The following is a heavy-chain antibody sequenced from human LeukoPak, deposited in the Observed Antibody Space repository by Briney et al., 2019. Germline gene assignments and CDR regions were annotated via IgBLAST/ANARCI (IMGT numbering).Heavy chain of an antibody. CDR1: GFTFSSYA. CDR2: ISYDGSNK. V-gene: IGHV3-30-3*01. Sequence: GGSLRPSCAASGFTFSSYAMHWVRQAPGKGLGWVAVISYDGSNKYYADSVKGRFTITRDNSKNTLYLQMNSLRAEDTAVYYCARDLGSPAADYWGQGTLVTVSS. D-gene: IGHD2-2*01. CDR3: ARDLGSPAADY. J-gene: IGHJ4*02.